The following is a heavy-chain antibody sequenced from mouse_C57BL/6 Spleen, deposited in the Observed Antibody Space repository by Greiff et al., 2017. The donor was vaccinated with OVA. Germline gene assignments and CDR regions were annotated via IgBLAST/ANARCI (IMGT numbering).Heavy chain of an antibody. Sequence: VKLMESGPGLVQPSQSLSITCTVSGFSLTSYGVHWVRQSPGKGLEWLGVIWSGGSTDYNAAFISRLSISKDNSKSQVFFKMNSLQADDTAIYYCARKDDYDVGLAYWGQGTLVTVSA. V-gene: IGHV2-2*01. CDR2: IWSGGST. CDR3: ARKDDYDVGLAY. CDR1: GFSLTSYG. D-gene: IGHD2-4*01. J-gene: IGHJ3*01.